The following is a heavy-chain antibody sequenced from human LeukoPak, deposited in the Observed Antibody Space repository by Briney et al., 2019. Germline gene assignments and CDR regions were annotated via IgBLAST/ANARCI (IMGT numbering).Heavy chain of an antibody. V-gene: IGHV4-39*07. CDR2: IYYSGST. CDR1: GGSISSSSYY. J-gene: IGHJ4*02. CDR3: ARVHPLGQNYYDRVGFDY. Sequence: SETLSLTCTVSGGSISSSSYYWGWIRQPPGKGLEWIGSIYYSGSTYYNPSLKSRVTISVDTSKNQFSLKLSSATAADTTVYYCARVHPLGQNYYDRVGFDYWGQGTLVTVSS. D-gene: IGHD3-22*01.